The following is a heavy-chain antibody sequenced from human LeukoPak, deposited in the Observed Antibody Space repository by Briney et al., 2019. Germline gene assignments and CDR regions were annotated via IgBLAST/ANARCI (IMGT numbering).Heavy chain of an antibody. V-gene: IGHV3-11*01. D-gene: IGHD6-13*01. J-gene: IGHJ1*01. Sequence: GGSLRLSCAASGLTFRDYYMSWIRRAPGKGLEWVSYISTSGSTIYYADSVKGRFTISMDNAKNSLYLQMSSLRVEDTAIYYCARDSHSSTSFGGQGTLVTVSS. CDR1: GLTFRDYY. CDR2: ISTSGSTI. CDR3: ARDSHSSTSF.